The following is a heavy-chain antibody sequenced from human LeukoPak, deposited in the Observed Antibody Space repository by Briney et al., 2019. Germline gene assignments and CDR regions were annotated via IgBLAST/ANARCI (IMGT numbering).Heavy chain of an antibody. CDR2: INPNSGGT. CDR3: ARVYVWGSYRSSPSDY. J-gene: IGHJ4*02. Sequence: GASVKVSCKASGYTFTGYYMHWVRQAPGQGLEWMGWINPNSGGTNYAQKFQGRVTMTRDTSISTAYMELSRLRSDDTAVYYCARVYVWGSYRSSPSDYWGQGTLVTVSS. CDR1: GYTFTGYY. D-gene: IGHD3-16*02. V-gene: IGHV1-2*02.